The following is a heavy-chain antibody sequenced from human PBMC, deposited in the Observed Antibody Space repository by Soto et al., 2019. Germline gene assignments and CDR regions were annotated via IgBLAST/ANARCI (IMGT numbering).Heavy chain of an antibody. V-gene: IGHV3-15*07. J-gene: IGHJ4*02. CDR1: GVTFTYAW. CDR2: IKSKTDGETT. D-gene: IGHD5-12*01. Sequence: EVQLVESGGGLVKPGGSLRLSCAASGVTFTYAWMNWVRQAPGKGLEWVARIKSKTDGETTDYDAPVKGRFTISRDDSKTETTLYLQMNSLKGDDTAVYYCTCGYGVSDWDGHWCQGTLVTVSA. CDR3: TCGYGVSDWDGH.